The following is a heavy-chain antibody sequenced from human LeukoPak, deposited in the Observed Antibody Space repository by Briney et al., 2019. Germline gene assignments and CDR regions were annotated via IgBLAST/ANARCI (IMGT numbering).Heavy chain of an antibody. D-gene: IGHD3-10*01. J-gene: IGHJ4*02. CDR1: GFTFSSYG. Sequence: GGSLRLSCAASGFTFSSYGMHWVRQAPGKGLEWVAVISYDGSNKYYADSVKGRFTISRDNSKNTLYLQMNSLRAEDTAVYYCAKDSSGSFVYWGQGTLVTVSS. CDR2: ISYDGSNK. V-gene: IGHV3-30*18. CDR3: AKDSSGSFVY.